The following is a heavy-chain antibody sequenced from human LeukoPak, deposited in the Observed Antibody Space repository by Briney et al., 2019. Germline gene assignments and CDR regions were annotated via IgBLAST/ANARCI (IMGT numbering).Heavy chain of an antibody. CDR3: GRGYSSSWSHYYYYYGMDV. J-gene: IGHJ6*02. CDR2: INHSGST. D-gene: IGHD6-13*01. Sequence: PSETLSLTCAVYGGSFSGYYWSWIREPPGKGVEWIGEINHSGSTNYNTSLKSRVTISVDTSKNQFSLKLSSVTAADTAVYYCGRGYSSSWSHYYYYYGMDVWGQGTTVTVSS. V-gene: IGHV4-34*01. CDR1: GGSFSGYY.